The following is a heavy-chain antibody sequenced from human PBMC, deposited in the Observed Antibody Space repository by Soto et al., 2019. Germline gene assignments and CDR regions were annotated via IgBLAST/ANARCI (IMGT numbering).Heavy chain of an antibody. Sequence: ASVKVSCKASGYTFTGYYMHWVRQAPGQGLEWMGWINPNSGGTNYAQKFQGRVTMTRDTSISTAYMELSRLRSDDTAVYYCARDPYAELTGDWYFDLWGRGTLVTVSS. V-gene: IGHV1-2*02. CDR2: INPNSGGT. CDR1: GYTFTGYY. D-gene: IGHD7-27*01. J-gene: IGHJ2*01. CDR3: ARDPYAELTGDWYFDL.